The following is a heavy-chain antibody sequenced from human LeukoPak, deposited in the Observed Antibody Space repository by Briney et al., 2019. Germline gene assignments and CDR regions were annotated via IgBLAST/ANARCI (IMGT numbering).Heavy chain of an antibody. CDR1: GYTFTGYY. J-gene: IGHJ4*02. Sequence: ASVKVSCKASGYTFTGYYIHWVRQAPGQGLEWMGWITPNSGGTTFAQKFQGRVTMTRDTSLSTAYMELSRLTSDDTAVYYCARDRMVRGVNIPPYYLDYWGQGTLVTVSS. D-gene: IGHD3-10*01. CDR3: ARDRMVRGVNIPPYYLDY. CDR2: ITPNSGGT. V-gene: IGHV1-2*02.